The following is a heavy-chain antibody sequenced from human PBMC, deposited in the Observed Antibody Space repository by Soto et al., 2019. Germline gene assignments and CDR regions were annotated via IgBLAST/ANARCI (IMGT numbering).Heavy chain of an antibody. CDR3: ALDPPYLVSIVLVPAATESHY. D-gene: IGHD2-2*01. CDR2: VDGSGGDT. CDR1: GFTFSSHA. Sequence: GGSLRLSCAASGFTFSSHAMGWLRQAPGTGPEWVAFVDGSGGDTSYADSVKGRFTLSRDNSDNSLYLHINSLRAEDTAVYYCALDPPYLVSIVLVPAATESHYSAQGILVTVSS. V-gene: IGHV3-23*01. J-gene: IGHJ4*02.